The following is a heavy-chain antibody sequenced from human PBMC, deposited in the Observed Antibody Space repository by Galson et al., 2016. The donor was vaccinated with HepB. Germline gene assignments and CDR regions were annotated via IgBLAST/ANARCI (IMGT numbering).Heavy chain of an antibody. D-gene: IGHD1-20*01. J-gene: IGHJ4*02. Sequence: SLRLSCAASGFTVSNNYMSWVRQAPGKWLEWVSLIYSGGSTYYADSVKGRFTISRDNSKNTLYLQMNSLRAEDTAVYYCASMTGTTPGRYWGQGTLVTVSS. CDR1: GFTVSNNY. CDR2: IYSGGST. V-gene: IGHV3-53*01. CDR3: ASMTGTTPGRY.